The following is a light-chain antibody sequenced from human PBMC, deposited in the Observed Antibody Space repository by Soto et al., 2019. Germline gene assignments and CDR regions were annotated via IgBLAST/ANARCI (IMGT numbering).Light chain of an antibody. CDR3: QQRNVWPQIT. CDR2: DAS. V-gene: IGKV3-11*01. Sequence: EVVLTQSPATLSLSPGERATLSCRASQSFRTSLAWYQHKPGQAPRLVIYDASLRANGVPARFGGSGSGTDFTLTINSLEPEDFAVYYCQQRNVWPQITFGQGSRLDIX. J-gene: IGKJ5*01. CDR1: QSFRTS.